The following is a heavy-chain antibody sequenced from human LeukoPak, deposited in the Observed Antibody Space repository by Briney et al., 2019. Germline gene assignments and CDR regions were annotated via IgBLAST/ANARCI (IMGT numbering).Heavy chain of an antibody. V-gene: IGHV3-30-3*01. J-gene: IGHJ4*02. D-gene: IGHD3-22*01. Sequence: PGGSLRLSCAASGFTFSSYAMHWVRQAPGKGLEWVAVISYDGSIKYYADSVKGRFSISRDNAKNSLYLQMNSLRAEDTAVYYCARDYYDSSGYLYYWGQGTLVTVSS. CDR2: ISYDGSIK. CDR1: GFTFSSYA. CDR3: ARDYYDSSGYLYY.